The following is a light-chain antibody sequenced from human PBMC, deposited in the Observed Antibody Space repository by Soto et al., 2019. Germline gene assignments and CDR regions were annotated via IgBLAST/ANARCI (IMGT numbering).Light chain of an antibody. CDR3: QHLNTFPRT. CDR2: GSS. J-gene: IGKJ2*01. V-gene: IGKV1-9*01. Sequence: DIQLTQSPSFLSASVGDRVTITCRASQGISSYLAWYQQPPGKAPKLLIYGSSTLQRGVSSRFSGSGSGTEFTPTISSLQPEDFATYYCQHLNTFPRTFGQRTKL. CDR1: QGISSY.